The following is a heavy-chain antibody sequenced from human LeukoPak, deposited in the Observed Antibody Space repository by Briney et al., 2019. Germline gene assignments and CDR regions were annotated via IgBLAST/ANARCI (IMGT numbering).Heavy chain of an antibody. J-gene: IGHJ4*02. CDR1: GYRFTNYY. Sequence: ASVKVSCKASGYRFTNYYMHWVRQAPGQGLYCMGTINPIGGSTTYAQKFQGRVTMTRDTSTSTVYLELSSLRSEDTAVYYCARDHGSAYYRAPRHWGQGTLVTVSS. V-gene: IGHV1-46*01. CDR3: ARDHGSAYYRAPRH. CDR2: INPIGGST. D-gene: IGHD3-10*01.